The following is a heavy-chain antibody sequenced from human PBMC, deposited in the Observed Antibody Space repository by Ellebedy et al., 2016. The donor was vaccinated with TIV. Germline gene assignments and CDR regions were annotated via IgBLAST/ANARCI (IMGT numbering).Heavy chain of an antibody. V-gene: IGHV4-4*08. CDR3: ARFFESGSTGDY. CDR2: FYNSVNT. CDR1: GGSISRYY. D-gene: IGHD3-10*01. J-gene: IGHJ4*02. Sequence: MPSETLSLTCTVSGGSISRYYWSWIRQPPGQGLEWIGYFYNSVNTIYNPSLKSRISMYVDTSKNQVSLKLRSVTAEDTAVYYCARFFESGSTGDYWGQGTLVTVSS.